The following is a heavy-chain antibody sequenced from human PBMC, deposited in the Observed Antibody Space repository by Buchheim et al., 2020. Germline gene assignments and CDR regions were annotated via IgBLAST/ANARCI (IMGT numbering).Heavy chain of an antibody. CDR2: IKPNSGGT. CDR3: SIEWEPTHDYYFYGIDV. CDR1: GYTFTGYY. V-gene: IGHV1-2*02. J-gene: IGHJ6*02. D-gene: IGHD1-26*01. Sequence: QVQLVQSGAEVKKPGASVKVSCKASGYTFTGYYTQWVRQATGQGLEGKGWIKPNSGGTNYAQKFQGRVIMTRDTSISTAYMVLSRLRSDDTAVYYCSIEWEPTHDYYFYGIDVWGQGTT.